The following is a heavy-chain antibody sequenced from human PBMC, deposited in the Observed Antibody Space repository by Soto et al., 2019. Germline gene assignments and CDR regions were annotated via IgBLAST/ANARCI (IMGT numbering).Heavy chain of an antibody. J-gene: IGHJ4*02. CDR1: GFTVSTKY. CDR2: IYSGGST. V-gene: IGHV3-66*01. D-gene: IGHD3-16*01. CDR3: ARDPWAADY. Sequence: EVQLVESGGGLVQPGGSLRLSCAASGFTVSTKYMSWVRQAPGKGLEWVSVIYSGGSTFYADSVRGRFTISRDKSKNTVNLQMNSLRAEDTAVYYCARDPWAADYWGQGTLGTVSS.